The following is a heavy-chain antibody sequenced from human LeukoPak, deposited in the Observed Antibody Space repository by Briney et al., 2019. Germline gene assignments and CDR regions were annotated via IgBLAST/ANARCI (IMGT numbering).Heavy chain of an antibody. D-gene: IGHD3-22*01. Sequence: ASVKVSCKASGYTFTSYYMHWVRQAPGQGLEWMGIINPSGGSTSYAQKFQGRVTMTRDTSTSTVYMELSSLRSEDTAVYYCARDPNEDYYDSSGYYPFDYWGQGTLVTVPS. V-gene: IGHV1-46*01. CDR2: INPSGGST. CDR3: ARDPNEDYYDSSGYYPFDY. J-gene: IGHJ4*02. CDR1: GYTFTSYY.